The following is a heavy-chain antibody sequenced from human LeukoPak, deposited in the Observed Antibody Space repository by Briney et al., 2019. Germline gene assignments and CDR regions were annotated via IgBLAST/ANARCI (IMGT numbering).Heavy chain of an antibody. J-gene: IGHJ4*02. CDR1: GFTFSSYW. Sequence: GGSLRLSCAASGFTFSSYWMSWVRQAPGKGLEWVANIKQDGSEKYYVDSVKGRFTISRDNAKNSLYLQMNSLRAEDTAVYYCARGSVYYYDSSGCDYWGQGTLVTVSS. CDR3: ARGSVYYYDSSGCDY. D-gene: IGHD3-22*01. CDR2: IKQDGSEK. V-gene: IGHV3-7*01.